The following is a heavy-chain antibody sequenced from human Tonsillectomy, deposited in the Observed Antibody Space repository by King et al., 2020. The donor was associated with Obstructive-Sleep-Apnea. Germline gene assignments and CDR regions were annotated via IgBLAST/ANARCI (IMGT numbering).Heavy chain of an antibody. V-gene: IGHV4-59*01. CDR2: IYFSGTT. J-gene: IGHJ4*02. CDR3: ATPYSGFNEGLDY. D-gene: IGHD5-12*01. CDR1: GDSISSYY. Sequence: QLQESGPGLVKPSETLSLTCSVSGDSISSYYLHWIRQPPGKGLEWIGYIYFSGTTSYKPSLKSRVTISLDTSKNQVSLNLTSVTAADTAVYYCATPYSGFNEGLDYWGQGTLVTVSS.